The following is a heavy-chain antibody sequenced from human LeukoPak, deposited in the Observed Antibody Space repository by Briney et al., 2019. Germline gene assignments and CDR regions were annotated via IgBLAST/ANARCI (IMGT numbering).Heavy chain of an antibody. CDR2: IYYSGST. CDR3: ATMVRGVITNIDY. Sequence: SSETLSLTCTVSGGSISSSSYYWGSIRQPPGKGLEWIGSIYYSGSTYYNPSLKSRVTISVDTSKNQFSLKLSSVTAADTAVYYCATMVRGVITNIDYWGQGTLVTVSS. V-gene: IGHV4-39*01. D-gene: IGHD3-10*01. J-gene: IGHJ4*02. CDR1: GGSISSSSYY.